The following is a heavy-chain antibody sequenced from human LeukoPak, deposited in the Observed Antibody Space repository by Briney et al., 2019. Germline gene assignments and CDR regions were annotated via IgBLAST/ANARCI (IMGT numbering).Heavy chain of an antibody. CDR1: GFTFTMFS. CDR3: ARTYDFGVGPPGDAFDN. CDR2: IRGRSDTT. D-gene: IGHD3-3*01. Sequence: GGSLRLSCAASGFTFTMFSMNRLRQAPGKGLEWIAFIRGRSDTTYYADSVQGRFTISRDNAEDSVYLQMNSLRVEDTAVYYCARTYDFGVGPPGDAFDNWGQGTLVTVSS. V-gene: IGHV3-48*01. J-gene: IGHJ3*02.